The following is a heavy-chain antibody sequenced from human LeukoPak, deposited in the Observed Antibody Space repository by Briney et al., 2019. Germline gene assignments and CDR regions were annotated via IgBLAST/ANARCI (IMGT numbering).Heavy chain of an antibody. J-gene: IGHJ4*02. D-gene: IGHD6-25*01. Sequence: SQTLSLTCAVSGGSISSGGYYWSWIRQHPGKGLEWIGYIYYSGSTYYNPSLKSRVTISVDTSKNQFSLKLSSVTAADTAVYYCARAGGRVQRTYFDYWGQGTLVTVSS. CDR3: ARAGGRVQRTYFDY. V-gene: IGHV4-31*11. CDR2: IYYSGST. CDR1: GGSISSGGYY.